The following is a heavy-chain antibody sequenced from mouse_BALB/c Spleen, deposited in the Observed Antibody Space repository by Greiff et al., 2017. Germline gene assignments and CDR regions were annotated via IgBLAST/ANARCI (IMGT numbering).Heavy chain of an antibody. Sequence: EVQGVESGGGLVKPGGSLKLSCAASGFTFSSYAMSWVRQSPEKRLEWVAEISSGGSYTYYPDTVTGRFTISRDNAKNTLYLEMSSLRSEDTAMYYCARGGVTTGQYAMDYWGQGTSVTVSS. CDR3: ARGGVTTGQYAMDY. V-gene: IGHV5-9-4*01. CDR2: ISSGGSYT. J-gene: IGHJ4*01. CDR1: GFTFSSYA. D-gene: IGHD3-3*01.